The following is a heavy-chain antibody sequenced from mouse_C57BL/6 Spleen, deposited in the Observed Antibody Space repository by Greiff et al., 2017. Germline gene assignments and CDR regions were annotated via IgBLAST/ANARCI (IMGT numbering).Heavy chain of an antibody. CDR1: GYAFSSSW. V-gene: IGHV1-82*01. Sequence: QVQLQQSGPELVKPGASVKISCKASGYAFSSSWMNWVKQRPGKGLEWIGRIYPGDGDTNYNGKFKGKATLTADKSSSAAYMQLSSLTSEDSAVYFCARFTTVVEGYYFAYWGQGTTLTVSS. CDR3: ARFTTVVEGYYFAY. CDR2: IYPGDGDT. J-gene: IGHJ2*01. D-gene: IGHD1-1*01.